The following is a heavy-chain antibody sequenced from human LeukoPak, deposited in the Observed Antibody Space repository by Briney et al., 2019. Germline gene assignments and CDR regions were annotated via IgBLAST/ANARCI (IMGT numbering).Heavy chain of an antibody. CDR2: INPNSGGT. V-gene: IGHV1-2*02. CDR3: ARAGSPQWLVRNYYYYYMDV. D-gene: IGHD6-19*01. J-gene: IGHJ6*03. Sequence: ASVKVSCKASGYTFTGYYMHWVRQAPGQGLEWMGWINPNSGGTNYAQKFQGRVTMTRDTSSSTAYMELSRLRSDDTAVYYCARAGSPQWLVRNYYYYYMDVWGKGTTVTVSS. CDR1: GYTFTGYY.